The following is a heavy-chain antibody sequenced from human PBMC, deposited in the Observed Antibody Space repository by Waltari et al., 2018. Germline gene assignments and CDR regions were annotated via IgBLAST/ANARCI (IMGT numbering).Heavy chain of an antibody. V-gene: IGHV3-30-3*01. CDR2: ISYDGSNK. Sequence: QVQLVESGGGVVQPGRSLRLSCAASGFTFSSYAMHWVRQAPGKGLEWVAVISYDGSNKYYADSVKGRFTISRDNSKNTLYLQMNSLRAEDTAVYYCAREAELSMVVTPGVDYWGQGTLVTVSS. CDR1: GFTFSSYA. CDR3: AREAELSMVVTPGVDY. J-gene: IGHJ4*02. D-gene: IGHD2-21*02.